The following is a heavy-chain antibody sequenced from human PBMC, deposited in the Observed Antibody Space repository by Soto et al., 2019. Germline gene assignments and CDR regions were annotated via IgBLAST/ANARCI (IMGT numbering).Heavy chain of an antibody. J-gene: IGHJ6*04. V-gene: IGHV3-48*02. CDR3: ARDFWYGMVV. CDR1: GFTFSSYS. CDR2: ISSSSSTI. Sequence: EVQLVESGGGLVQPGGSLRLSCAASGFTFSSYSMNWVRQAPGKGLEWVSYISSSSSTIYYADSVKGRFTISRDNAKNSLYLQIDSRRDEDTAVYYCARDFWYGMVVWCKGTTVTVFS.